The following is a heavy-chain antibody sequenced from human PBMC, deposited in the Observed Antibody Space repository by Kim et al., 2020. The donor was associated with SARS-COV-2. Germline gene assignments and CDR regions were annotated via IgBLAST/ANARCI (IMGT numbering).Heavy chain of an antibody. CDR3: ARAGYYYDSSGYKWFVP. CDR2: IHYSGST. V-gene: IGHV4-59*01. J-gene: IGHJ5*02. D-gene: IGHD3-22*01. Sequence: SETLSLTCTVSGGSISSYYWSWIRQPPGKGLEWIGYIHYSGSTNYNPSLKSRVTIPLDMSKNQFSLKLTSVTAADTAVYYCARAGYYYDSSGYKWFVPWGQGTLVTVSS. CDR1: GGSISSYY.